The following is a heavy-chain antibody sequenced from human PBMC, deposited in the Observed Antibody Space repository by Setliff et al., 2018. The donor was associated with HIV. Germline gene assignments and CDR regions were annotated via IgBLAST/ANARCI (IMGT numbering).Heavy chain of an antibody. CDR1: GYIFTNYV. Sequence: GASVKVSCKASGYIFTNYVIHWVRQAPGQRLEWMGWINACNGNTKYSQKFQGRVTITRDKYTTTAYMELSSLRSEDTAVYYCARDRIIWWEIPGGGHDASDIWGEGTMVTVSS. CDR3: ARDRIIWWEIPGGGHDASDI. V-gene: IGHV1-3*01. J-gene: IGHJ3*02. D-gene: IGHD1-26*01. CDR2: INACNGNT.